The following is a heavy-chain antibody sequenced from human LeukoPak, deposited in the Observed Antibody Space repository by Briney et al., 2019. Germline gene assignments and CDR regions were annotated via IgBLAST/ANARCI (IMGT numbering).Heavy chain of an antibody. D-gene: IGHD3-22*01. CDR1: GFTFSSCA. V-gene: IGHV3-23*01. CDR2: ISGSGGIT. J-gene: IGHJ4*02. CDR3: AKDPTDFDSSGQTYFDY. Sequence: GGSLRLSCAASGFTFSSCAMNWVRQAQGEGLEWVSGISGSGGITHYADSVRGRVTISREKSKKTPCLQKNRVRAEDTAVYYCAKDPTDFDSSGQTYFDYWGQGSLVTVSS.